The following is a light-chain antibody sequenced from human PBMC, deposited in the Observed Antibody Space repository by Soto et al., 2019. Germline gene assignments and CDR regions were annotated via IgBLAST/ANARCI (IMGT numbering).Light chain of an antibody. CDR3: MQALQTPRT. Sequence: DIVMTHSPLSLPVTPGEPASISCRSSQSLLHSNGYNYLDWYLQKPGQSPQLLIYLGSNRASGVPDRFSGSGSGKDFTLKISRVEAEDVGVYYSMQALQTPRTFGQGSKVEIX. CDR1: QSLLHSNGYNY. CDR2: LGS. J-gene: IGKJ1*01. V-gene: IGKV2-28*01.